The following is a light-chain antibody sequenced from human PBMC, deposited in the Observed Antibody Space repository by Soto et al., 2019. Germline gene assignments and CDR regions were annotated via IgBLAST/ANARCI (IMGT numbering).Light chain of an antibody. J-gene: IGKJ4*01. Sequence: EIVLTQSPATLALSPGERATLSCRASQSVRSYLAWYQQKPGQAPRLLIYDASNRATGIPARFSGSGSGTDFSLTISSLEPEYFAVYYCQQRSNWPLTFGGGTRVEIK. V-gene: IGKV3-11*01. CDR2: DAS. CDR1: QSVRSY. CDR3: QQRSNWPLT.